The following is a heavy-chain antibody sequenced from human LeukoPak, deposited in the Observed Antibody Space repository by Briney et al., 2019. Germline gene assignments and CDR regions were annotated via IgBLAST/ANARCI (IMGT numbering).Heavy chain of an antibody. D-gene: IGHD2-21*02. J-gene: IGHJ6*03. CDR1: GGSISSHY. V-gene: IGHV4-59*11. Sequence: PSETLSLTCTVSGGSISSHYWSWIRQPPGKGLEWIGYIYYSGSTNYNPSLKSRVTISVDTSKNQFSLKLSSVTAADTAVYYCARVTVVVTARFPASEYYYYYMDVWVKGTTVTVSS. CDR2: IYYSGST. CDR3: ARVTVVVTARFPASEYYYYYMDV.